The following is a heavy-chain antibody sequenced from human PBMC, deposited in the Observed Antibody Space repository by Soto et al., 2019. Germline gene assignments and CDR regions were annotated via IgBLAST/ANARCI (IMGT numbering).Heavy chain of an antibody. V-gene: IGHV4-59*01. CDR3: ARWRAVVTNIPNPFDF. D-gene: IGHD2-21*02. J-gene: IGHJ3*01. CDR1: GGSISNYY. Sequence: SETLSLTCTVSGGSISNYYWSWIRQPPGKGLEWIGYIYYSGITKYNPSLKSRVTMSGDTSKNQFSLKLSSVTAADTAVYYCARWRAVVTNIPNPFDFWRQGXMVTV. CDR2: IYYSGIT.